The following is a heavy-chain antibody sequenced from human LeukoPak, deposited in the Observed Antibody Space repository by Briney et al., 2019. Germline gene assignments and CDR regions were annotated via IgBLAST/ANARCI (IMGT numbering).Heavy chain of an antibody. V-gene: IGHV1-46*01. J-gene: IGHJ4*02. D-gene: IGHD3-3*01. CDR3: AREALRFLEWLSHGYFDY. Sequence: GASVKVSCKASGYTFTGYYMHWVRQAPGQGLEWMGIINPSGGSTSYAQKFQGRVTMTRDTSTSTVYMELSSLRSEDTAVYYCAREALRFLEWLSHGYFDYWGQGTLVTVSS. CDR1: GYTFTGYY. CDR2: INPSGGST.